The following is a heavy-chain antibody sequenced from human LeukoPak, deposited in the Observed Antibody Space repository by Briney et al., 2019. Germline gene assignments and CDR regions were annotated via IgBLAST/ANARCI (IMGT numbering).Heavy chain of an antibody. CDR2: IIPIFGTA. Sequence: SVKVSCKASGGTFRSYAISWVRQAPGQGLEWMGGIIPIFGTANYAQKFQGRVTITADESTSTAYMELSSLRSEDTAVYYCARSPTYYDILTGYYYFDYWGQGTLVTVSS. D-gene: IGHD3-9*01. CDR1: GGTFRSYA. J-gene: IGHJ4*02. CDR3: ARSPTYYDILTGYYYFDY. V-gene: IGHV1-69*13.